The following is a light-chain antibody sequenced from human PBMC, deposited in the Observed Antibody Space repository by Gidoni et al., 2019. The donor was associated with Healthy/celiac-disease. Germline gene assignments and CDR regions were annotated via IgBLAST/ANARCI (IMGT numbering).Light chain of an antibody. Sequence: QSALPQHAPVSGSPGQSITISCTGTSNDVGGYNYVSWYQQHPGKAPKLMIYDVSNRPSGVSNRFSGSKSGNTASLTISGLQAEDEADYYCSSYTSSSTGVFGTGTKVTVL. V-gene: IGLV2-14*03. CDR3: SSYTSSSTGV. J-gene: IGLJ1*01. CDR2: DVS. CDR1: SNDVGGYNY.